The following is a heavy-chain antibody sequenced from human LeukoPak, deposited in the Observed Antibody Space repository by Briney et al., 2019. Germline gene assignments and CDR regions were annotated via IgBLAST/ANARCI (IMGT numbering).Heavy chain of an antibody. CDR1: GFSFSVYW. J-gene: IGHJ4*02. V-gene: IGHV3-53*01. CDR3: ARRAGAYPHPYDY. D-gene: IGHD3-16*01. CDR2: IYSDNT. Sequence: GGSLRLSCAASGFSFSVYWMHWVRQAPGKGLEWVSFIYSDNTHYSDSVKGRFTISRDNSKNTLYLQMNSLRAEDTAVYYCARRAGAYPHPYDYWGQGTLVTVSS.